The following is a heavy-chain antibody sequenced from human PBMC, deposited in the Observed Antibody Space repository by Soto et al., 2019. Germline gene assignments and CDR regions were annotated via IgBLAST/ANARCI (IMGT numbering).Heavy chain of an antibody. V-gene: IGHV1-69*12. CDR2: IIPIFGTA. CDR1: GGTFSSYA. Sequence: QVQLVQSGAEVKKPGSSVKVSCKASGGTFSSYAISWVRQAPGQGLEWMGGIIPIFGTANYAQKFQGRVXIXAXXATSTAYMELSSLRSEDTAVYYCASGSGYNSPFDYWGQGTLVTVSS. J-gene: IGHJ4*02. CDR3: ASGSGYNSPFDY. D-gene: IGHD6-25*01.